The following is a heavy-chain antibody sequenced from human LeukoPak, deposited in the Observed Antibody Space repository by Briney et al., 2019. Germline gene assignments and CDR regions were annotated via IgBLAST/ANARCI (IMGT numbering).Heavy chain of an antibody. J-gene: IGHJ3*01. D-gene: IGHD3-10*01. CDR3: ARDVFEGFGERVIDAFDL. Sequence: ASVKVSCKASGYRFITYGLSWVRQAPGRGLEWMGCISAYNGNTNFAPKLQGRVTMTADTSTSTAYMELRSLRSDDTAVYYCARDVFEGFGERVIDAFDLWGQGTMVTVSS. CDR1: GYRFITYG. CDR2: ISAYNGNT. V-gene: IGHV1-18*01.